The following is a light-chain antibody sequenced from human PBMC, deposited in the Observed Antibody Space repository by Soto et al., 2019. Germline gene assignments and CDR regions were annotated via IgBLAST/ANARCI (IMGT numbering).Light chain of an antibody. CDR1: SNDVGGYKY. J-gene: IGLJ2*01. CDR3: NSYTSNRTVI. Sequence: QSALTQTASVSGSPGQSITISCTGTSNDVGGYKYVSWYQQHPGKAPKLMIYEVSNRPSGVSNRFSGSKSGNTASLTISGLQAEDEADYYCNSYTSNRTVIFGGGTKVTVL. V-gene: IGLV2-14*01. CDR2: EVS.